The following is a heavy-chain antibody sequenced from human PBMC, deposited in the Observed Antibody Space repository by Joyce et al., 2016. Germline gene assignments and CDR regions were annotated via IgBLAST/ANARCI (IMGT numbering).Heavy chain of an antibody. J-gene: IGHJ4*02. V-gene: IGHV3-48*03. CDR2: INSDDSRI. D-gene: IGHD2-2*01. CDR1: GIIFSSKE. Sequence: EVHLVESGGGLVQPGGSLRPSCAASGIIFSSKEMNWVRQAPGKGREWISSINSDDSRIHYADSVRGRFTISRDNARNSLYLEMNYLRVEYTAIYYCTTPSCANWGQGSLVTVSS. CDR3: TTPSCAN.